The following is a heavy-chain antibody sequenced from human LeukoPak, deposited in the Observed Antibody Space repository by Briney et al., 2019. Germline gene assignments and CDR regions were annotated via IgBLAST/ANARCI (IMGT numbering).Heavy chain of an antibody. J-gene: IGHJ4*02. CDR1: GFTLSSYA. V-gene: IGHV3-64D*09. D-gene: IGHD6-13*01. CDR3: VAGYSSSWSYFDY. CDR2: ISSNGGST. Sequence: GGSLRLSRSASGFTLSSYAMHWVRQAPGKGREYVSAISSNGGSTYYADSVKGRFTISRDNSKNTLYLQMSSLRAEDTAVYYCVAGYSSSWSYFDYWGQGTLVTVSS.